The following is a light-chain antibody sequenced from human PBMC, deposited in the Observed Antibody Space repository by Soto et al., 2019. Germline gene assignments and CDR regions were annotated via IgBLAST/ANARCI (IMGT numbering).Light chain of an antibody. J-gene: IGKJ1*01. CDR3: QQYGSSPET. Sequence: EIGLTHSPGTLSLYPGERATLSCRASQSVSSSYLAWYQQKPGQAPRLLIYGASSRATGIPDRFSGSGSGTDFTLTISRLEPEDFAVYYCQQYGSSPETFGQGTKVDIK. V-gene: IGKV3-20*01. CDR1: QSVSSSY. CDR2: GAS.